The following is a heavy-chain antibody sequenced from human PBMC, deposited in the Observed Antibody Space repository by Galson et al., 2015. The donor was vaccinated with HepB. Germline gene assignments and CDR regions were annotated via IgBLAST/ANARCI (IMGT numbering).Heavy chain of an antibody. CDR2: ISSDGLNH. CDR3: AKDRYSGPVTATPGN. V-gene: IGHV3-30*18. D-gene: IGHD1-26*01. J-gene: IGHJ4*02. CDR1: GFSFISYG. Sequence: SLRLSCAASGFSFISYGIHWVRQAPGKGLEWVAVISSDGLNHYYADSTKGRFTISRDNAKNTVYLQMSSLRAEDTAVYYCAKDRYSGPVTATPGNWGQGTLVIVSS.